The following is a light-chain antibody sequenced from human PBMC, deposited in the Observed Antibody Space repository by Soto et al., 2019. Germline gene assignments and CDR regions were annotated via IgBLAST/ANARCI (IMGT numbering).Light chain of an antibody. CDR3: AAWDDILNGSYV. CDR2: NNN. V-gene: IGLV1-44*01. J-gene: IGLJ1*01. Sequence: QSVLTQPPSASGTPGQRVTISCSGSSSNIGSHTINWYQQLPGTAPKLLIYNNNQRPSGVPERFSRSKSGTSASLAISGLQSEDEVDYDCAAWDDILNGSYVFGTGSNVTVL. CDR1: SSNIGSHT.